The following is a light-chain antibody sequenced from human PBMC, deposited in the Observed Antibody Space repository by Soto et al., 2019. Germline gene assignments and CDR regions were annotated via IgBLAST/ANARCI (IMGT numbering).Light chain of an antibody. CDR3: QQSYSLPYT. J-gene: IGKJ2*01. CDR1: QGITSY. V-gene: IGKV1-39*01. Sequence: DIQMTQSPSTLSASVGDRVTITCRASQGITSYLAWYQQRPGKAPGLLIYSASSLQSGVSSRFSGSGSGTDFTLTISSLQPEDSATYYCQQSYSLPYTFGQGTKVDIK. CDR2: SAS.